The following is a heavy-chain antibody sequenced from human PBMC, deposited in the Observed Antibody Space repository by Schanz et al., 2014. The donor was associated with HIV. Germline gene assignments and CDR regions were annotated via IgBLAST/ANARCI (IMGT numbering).Heavy chain of an antibody. Sequence: VQLVESGGGVVQPGRSLRLSCAASGFTFSSYSMNWVRQAPGKGLEWVSYISSSSTTIYYADSVKGRFTISRDNSKNTLYLQMNSLRAEDTAIYYCARSPDWAGTDAFDIWGQGTMVTVSS. CDR1: GFTFSSYS. CDR2: ISSSSTTI. V-gene: IGHV3-48*01. J-gene: IGHJ3*02. D-gene: IGHD6-19*01. CDR3: ARSPDWAGTDAFDI.